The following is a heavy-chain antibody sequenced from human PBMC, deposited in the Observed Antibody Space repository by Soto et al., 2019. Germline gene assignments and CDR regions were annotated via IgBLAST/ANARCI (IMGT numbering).Heavy chain of an antibody. CDR2: ISYDGSNK. CDR1: GFTFSSYA. D-gene: IGHD4-17*01. Sequence: QVQLVESGGGVVQPGRSLRLSCAASGFTFSSYAMHWVRQAPGKGLEWVAVISYDGSNKYYADSVKGRFTISRDNSKNTXXLQMNSLRAEDTAVYYCARGLPTVTPGVDYYGMDVWGQGTTVTVSS. V-gene: IGHV3-30-3*01. CDR3: ARGLPTVTPGVDYYGMDV. J-gene: IGHJ6*02.